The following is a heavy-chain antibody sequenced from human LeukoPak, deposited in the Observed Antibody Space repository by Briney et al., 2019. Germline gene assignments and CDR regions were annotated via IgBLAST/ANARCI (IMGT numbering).Heavy chain of an antibody. V-gene: IGHV3-7*01. Sequence: GGSLRLSCAASGFTFSSYWMSWVRQAPGKGLEWVANIKQDGSEKYYVDSVKGRFTIYRDNAKNSLYLQMNSLRAEDTAVYYCARVAVAGNPINYYYYYMDVWGKGTTVTISS. CDR3: ARVAVAGNPINYYYYYMDV. J-gene: IGHJ6*03. D-gene: IGHD6-19*01. CDR1: GFTFSSYW. CDR2: IKQDGSEK.